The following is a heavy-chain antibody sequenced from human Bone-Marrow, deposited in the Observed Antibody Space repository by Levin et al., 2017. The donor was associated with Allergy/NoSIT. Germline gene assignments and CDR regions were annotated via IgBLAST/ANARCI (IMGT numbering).Heavy chain of an antibody. Sequence: GESLKISCAASGFTFSNYAMSWVRQAPGKGLEWVSAISGSGGTIHYADSVRGRFTISRDNSKNTLYLQMNSLRAEDTGVYFCAQDRHVAVSLFHIWGQGTTVIVSS. D-gene: IGHD2-15*01. CDR2: ISGSGGTI. CDR3: AQDRHVAVSLFHI. V-gene: IGHV3-23*01. CDR1: GFTFSNYA. J-gene: IGHJ3*02.